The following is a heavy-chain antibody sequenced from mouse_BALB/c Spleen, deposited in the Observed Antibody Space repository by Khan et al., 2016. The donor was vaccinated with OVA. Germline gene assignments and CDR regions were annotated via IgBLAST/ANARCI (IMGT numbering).Heavy chain of an antibody. V-gene: IGHV1S81*02. J-gene: IGHJ2*01. CDR3: ARIKKIVATYFDY. D-gene: IGHD1-1*01. Sequence: QVHVKQSGAELVKAGASVKMSCKASGYTFTSYWMHWVKQRLGQGLEWFAETNPTNGRTYYNEKFKSKATLTVDKSSRTAYMLLSGPTFEDAAVYYCARIKKIVATYFDYWGQGTTLTVSS. CDR2: TNPTNGRT. CDR1: GYTFTSYW.